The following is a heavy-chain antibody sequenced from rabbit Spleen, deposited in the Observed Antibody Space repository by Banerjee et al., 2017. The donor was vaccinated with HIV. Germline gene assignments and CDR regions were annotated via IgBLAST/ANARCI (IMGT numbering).Heavy chain of an antibody. J-gene: IGHJ4*01. CDR3: ARDLVAVIGWNFNL. CDR1: GFSFSNDYW. D-gene: IGHD1-1*01. V-gene: IGHV1S40*01. CDR2: IGGGYYGNS. Sequence: QSLEESGGDLVKPGASLTLTCTASGFSFSNDYWICWVRQAPGKGLEWIACIGGGYYGNSYYASWVNGRFTISRTSSTTVTLQMTSLTAADTATYFCARDLVAVIGWNFNLWGQGTLVTVS.